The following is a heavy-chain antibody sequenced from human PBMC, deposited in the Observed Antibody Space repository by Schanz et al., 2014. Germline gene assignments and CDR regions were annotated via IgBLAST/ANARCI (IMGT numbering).Heavy chain of an antibody. V-gene: IGHV1-69*08. J-gene: IGHJ3*01. CDR1: GGTFGTYT. Sequence: QVQLVQSGAEVKKPGSSVNVSCEASGGTFGTYTISWLRQAPGQGLEWMGRNIHVLGGTNYAQKFQGRLTITVGEAKTAAGVEVSSVTSEDTALYYCARGGVEMATSRDAFDRWG. D-gene: IGHD3-10*01. CDR3: ARGGVEMATSRDAFDR. CDR2: NIHVLGGT.